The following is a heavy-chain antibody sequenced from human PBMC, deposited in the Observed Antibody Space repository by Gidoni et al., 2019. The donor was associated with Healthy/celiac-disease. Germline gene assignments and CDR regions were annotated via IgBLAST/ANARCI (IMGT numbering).Heavy chain of an antibody. CDR1: GGTVISYA. D-gene: IGHD3-3*02. J-gene: IGHJ6*03. Sequence: QVQLVQSGAEVKKPGSAVKISCKSSGGTVISYAISWVRQAPGQGLEWMGGIIPIFGTANYAQKVQGRVTITADESTSTAYMELSSLRSEDTAVYYCARGISSRYYYYYMDVWGKGTTVTVSS. CDR3: ARGISSRYYYYYMDV. CDR2: IIPIFGTA. V-gene: IGHV1-69*01.